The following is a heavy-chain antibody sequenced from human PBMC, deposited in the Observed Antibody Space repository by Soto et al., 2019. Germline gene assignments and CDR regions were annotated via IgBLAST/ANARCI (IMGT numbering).Heavy chain of an antibody. CDR1: GGSISSYY. V-gene: IGHV4-59*01. J-gene: IGHJ3*02. Sequence: SETLSLTCTVSGGSISSYYWSWIRQPPGKGLEWIGYIYYSGSTNYNPSLKSRVTISVDTSKNQFSPKLSSVTAADTAVYYCARDSDMPTKQQLVHHAFDIWGQGTMVTVSS. CDR3: ARDSDMPTKQQLVHHAFDI. D-gene: IGHD6-13*01. CDR2: IYYSGST.